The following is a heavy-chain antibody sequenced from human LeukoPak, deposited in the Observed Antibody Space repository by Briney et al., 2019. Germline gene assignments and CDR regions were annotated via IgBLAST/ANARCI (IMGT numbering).Heavy chain of an antibody. V-gene: IGHV4-34*01. CDR1: GGSFSGYY. D-gene: IGHD3-22*01. CDR2: INHSGST. J-gene: IGHJ4*02. CDR3: ARVPYYYDSSGLDY. Sequence: SETLSLTCAVYGGSFSGYYWSWIRQPPGKGLEWIGEINHSGSTNYNPSLKSRVTISVDTSKNQFSLKLSPVTAADTAVYYCARVPYYYDSSGLDYWGQGTLVTVSS.